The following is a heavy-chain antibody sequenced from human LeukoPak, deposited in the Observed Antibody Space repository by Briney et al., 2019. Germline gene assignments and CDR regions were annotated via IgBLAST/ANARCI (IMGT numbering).Heavy chain of an antibody. J-gene: IGHJ3*02. CDR3: TTDRPSGEDAFDI. CDR2: IKIKTDGGTR. Sequence: GGSLSLSCAASGFTFNNVWMSWVCQAPRKGLEWVGRIKIKTDGGTRDYAAPVKGIFTISRDDSKNTLYLQINSLNTEATAVYYCTTDRPSGEDAFDIWGQGKMVTVSS. CDR1: GFTFNNVW. D-gene: IGHD6-6*01. V-gene: IGHV3-15*01.